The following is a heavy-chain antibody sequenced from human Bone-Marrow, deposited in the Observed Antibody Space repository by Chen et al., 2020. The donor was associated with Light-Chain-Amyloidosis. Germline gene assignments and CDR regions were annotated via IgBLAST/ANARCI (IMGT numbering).Heavy chain of an antibody. V-gene: IGHV3-23*04. Sequence: EVQLVESGGGLLQRGGSLSLYCAASGFDFSRYAMSWVRQAPGKGLEWVSTISGSGGSRYYGDSVKGRLTISRDNSKNALFLQMNSLRAEDTAVYYCAKDISYDDILPGYPADAFDIWGQGTMVTVSS. CDR3: AKDISYDDILPGYPADAFDI. D-gene: IGHD3-9*01. CDR1: GFDFSRYA. CDR2: ISGSGGSR. J-gene: IGHJ3*02.